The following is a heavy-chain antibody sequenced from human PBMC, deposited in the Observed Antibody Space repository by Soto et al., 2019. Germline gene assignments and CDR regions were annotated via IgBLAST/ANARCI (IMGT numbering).Heavy chain of an antibody. V-gene: IGHV3-23*01. J-gene: IGHJ4*02. Sequence: SLRLSCAASGFTFSSYAMSWVRQAPGKGLEWVSAISGSGGSTYYADSVKGRFTISRDNSKNTLYLQMNSLRAEDTAVYYCVGGVTYYDILTGYRHLDYCGQGTLVTVSS. CDR3: VGGVTYYDILTGYRHLDY. CDR2: ISGSGGST. D-gene: IGHD3-9*01. CDR1: GFTFSSYA.